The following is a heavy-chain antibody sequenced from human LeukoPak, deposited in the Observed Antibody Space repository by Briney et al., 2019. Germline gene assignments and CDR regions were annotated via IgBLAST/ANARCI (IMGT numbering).Heavy chain of an antibody. CDR3: ARDHYDILTGYPLDAFDI. CDR1: GYTFTSYG. J-gene: IGHJ3*02. D-gene: IGHD3-9*01. CDR2: ISAYNGNT. Sequence: ASVNVSCKASGYTFTSYGISWVRQAPGQGLEWMGWISAYNGNTNYVQKLQGRVTMTTDTSTSTAYMELRSLRSDDTAVYYCARDHYDILTGYPLDAFDIWGQGTMVTVSS. V-gene: IGHV1-18*01.